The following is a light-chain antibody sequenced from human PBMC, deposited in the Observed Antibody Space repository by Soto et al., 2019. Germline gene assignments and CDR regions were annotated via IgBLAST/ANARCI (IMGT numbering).Light chain of an antibody. V-gene: IGKV3-20*01. Sequence: IMLTQSPGTLSLSTGERATLSCSPSQSISSRSLAWYQQRPGQAPRLLIYAVSSRATDIPDRFSGGGSGTDFTLTISRLEPEDFAVYYCQHYSSSRWTFGQGTKVDIK. J-gene: IGKJ1*01. CDR1: QSISSRS. CDR3: QHYSSSRWT. CDR2: AVS.